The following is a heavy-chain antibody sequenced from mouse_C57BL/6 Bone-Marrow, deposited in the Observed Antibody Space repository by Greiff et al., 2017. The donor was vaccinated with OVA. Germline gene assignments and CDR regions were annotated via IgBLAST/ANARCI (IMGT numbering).Heavy chain of an antibody. V-gene: IGHV1-69*01. J-gene: IGHJ3*01. D-gene: IGHD2-4*01. CDR1: GYTFTSYW. CDR2: IDPSDSYT. Sequence: QVQLQQPGAELVMPGASVKLSCKASGYTFTSYWMHWVKQRPGQGLEWIGEIDPSDSYTNYNQKFKGKSTLTVDKSSSTAYMQLSSLTSEDSAVSYCARGPYDYGAFAYWGQGTLVTVSA. CDR3: ARGPYDYGAFAY.